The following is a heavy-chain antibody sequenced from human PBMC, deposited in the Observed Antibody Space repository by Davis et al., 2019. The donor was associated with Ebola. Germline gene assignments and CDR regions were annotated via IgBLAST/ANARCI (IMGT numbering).Heavy chain of an antibody. CDR1: GYTFTTYP. CDR3: AREYCEYVGYYYAMDV. Sequence: ASVKVSCKASGYTFTTYPIHWVRQAPGQRLEWMGWINVANGNTQYSEKFQGRVTISRDTSASTAYMGLSSLRSEDSALYYCAREYCEYVGYYYAMDVWGQGTTVTVSS. D-gene: IGHD3-16*01. J-gene: IGHJ6*02. CDR2: INVANGNT. V-gene: IGHV1-3*01.